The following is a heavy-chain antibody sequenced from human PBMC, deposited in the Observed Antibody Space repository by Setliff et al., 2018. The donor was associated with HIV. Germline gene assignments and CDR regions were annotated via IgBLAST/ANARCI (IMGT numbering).Heavy chain of an antibody. CDR1: GDSIRGYY. CDR2: VFYTGFA. CDR3: ARQVSIPGVAITPVDY. J-gene: IGHJ4*02. V-gene: IGHV4-59*08. D-gene: IGHD5-12*01. Sequence: LSLTCTVSGDSIRGYYWSWIRQPPGNGLEWMGYVFYTGFAAYNPSLKSRPTISVDTSKSQFYLRWTSVTAAATAIYYCARQVSIPGVAITPVDYWGQGALVTVSS.